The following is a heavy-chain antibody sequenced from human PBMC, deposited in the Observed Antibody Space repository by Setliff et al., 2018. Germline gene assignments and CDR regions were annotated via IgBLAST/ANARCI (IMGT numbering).Heavy chain of an antibody. V-gene: IGHV4-4*02. Sequence: KSSETLSLTCAVSSGSISYNNWWTWIRHRPGEGLEYIGHITSSGYTNYSPSLQGRVAISEDTSENQFSLKLSSVTAADTAIYFCVRGRTSGLFLSRFDPWGQGTLVTVSS. CDR2: ITSSGYT. J-gene: IGHJ5*02. CDR3: VRGRTSGLFLSRFDP. CDR1: SGSISYNNW. D-gene: IGHD2-21*01.